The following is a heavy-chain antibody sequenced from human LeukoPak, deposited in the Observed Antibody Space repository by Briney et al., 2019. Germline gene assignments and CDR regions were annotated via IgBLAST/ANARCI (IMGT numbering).Heavy chain of an antibody. D-gene: IGHD3-3*01. CDR3: ARLKRISIFGVIITPFDP. Sequence: PPETLSLTCAVSGDSMSSSDSYWAWVRQPPGKGLEWIGSIYYSGTTYYKASLKGRLTISVDTSQNHFSLKLTSVTAADTAVYFCARLKRISIFGVIITPFDPWGQGTLVSVSS. J-gene: IGHJ5*02. CDR1: GDSMSSSDSY. CDR2: IYYSGTT. V-gene: IGHV4-39*02.